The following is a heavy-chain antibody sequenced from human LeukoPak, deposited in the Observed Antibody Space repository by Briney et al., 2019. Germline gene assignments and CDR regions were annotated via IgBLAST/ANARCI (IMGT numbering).Heavy chain of an antibody. J-gene: IGHJ6*03. CDR2: ILYSGKT. CDR1: GGSISRHY. Sequence: SGTLSLTCNVSGGSISRHYWTWIRQPPGKGLEWIGNILYSGKTHYNPSLKSRVTISGDTSKNQFSLKLSSVTAADTAVYYCARDLYYGSGSTYYYYMDVWGKGTTVTISS. CDR3: ARDLYYGSGSTYYYYMDV. D-gene: IGHD3-10*01. V-gene: IGHV4-59*11.